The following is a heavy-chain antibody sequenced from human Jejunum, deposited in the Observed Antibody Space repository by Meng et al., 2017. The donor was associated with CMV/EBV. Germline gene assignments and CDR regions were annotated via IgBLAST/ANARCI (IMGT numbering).Heavy chain of an antibody. D-gene: IGHD3-3*01. CDR1: NTYA. CDR3: ATPMTYYASWRGYPPFDY. V-gene: IGHV1-69*04. CDR2: IITVDGTT. J-gene: IGHJ4*02. Sequence: NTYAMSWVRQATGQGLEWMGTIITVDGTTSYAQKFRHRVTITADRSTYTAYMELSSLTSDDTAVYYCATPMTYYASWRGYPPFDYWGQGTLVTVSS.